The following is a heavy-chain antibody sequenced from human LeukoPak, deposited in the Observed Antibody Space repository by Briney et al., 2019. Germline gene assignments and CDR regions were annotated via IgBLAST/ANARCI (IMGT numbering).Heavy chain of an antibody. J-gene: IGHJ4*02. D-gene: IGHD3-22*01. CDR1: GGTFSSYA. CDR3: ARDRLDYYDSSGYSPLGC. V-gene: IGHV1-69*06. CDR2: IIPIFGTA. Sequence: SVKVSCKASGGTFSSYAISWVRQAPGQGLEWMGGIIPIFGTANYAQKFQGRVTITADKSTSTAYMELSSLRSEDTAVYYCARDRLDYYDSSGYSPLGCWGQGTLVTVSS.